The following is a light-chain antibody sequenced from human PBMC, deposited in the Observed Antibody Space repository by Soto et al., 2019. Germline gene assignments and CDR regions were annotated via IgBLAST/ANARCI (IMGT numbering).Light chain of an antibody. J-gene: IGLJ2*01. CDR2: EVS. CDR3: SSYTTYNTLV. Sequence: QSVLTQPASVSDSPGQSITISCTGTSSDVGAYNYVSWYQQYPGKAPKLMIYEVSNWPSGVSIRFSGSKSGNTASLTISGLQAEDEAHYYCSSYTTYNTLVFGGGTKLTVL. V-gene: IGLV2-14*01. CDR1: SSDVGAYNY.